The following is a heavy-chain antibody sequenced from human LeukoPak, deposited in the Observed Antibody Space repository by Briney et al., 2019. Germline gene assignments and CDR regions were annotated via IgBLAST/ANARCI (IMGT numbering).Heavy chain of an antibody. Sequence: ASVKVSCKASGYTFTGYYMHWVRQAPGQGLEWMGWINPNSGGTNYAQKFQGRVTMTRDTSISTAYMELSRLRSEDTAVYYCARDPRVWYDSSGYYYNYYYYYYMDVWGKGTTVTISS. D-gene: IGHD3-22*01. CDR1: GYTFTGYY. CDR3: ARDPRVWYDSSGYYYNYYYYYYMDV. CDR2: INPNSGGT. J-gene: IGHJ6*03. V-gene: IGHV1-2*02.